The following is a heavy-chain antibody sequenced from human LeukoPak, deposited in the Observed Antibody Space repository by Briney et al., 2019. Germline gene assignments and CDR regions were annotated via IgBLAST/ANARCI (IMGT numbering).Heavy chain of an antibody. V-gene: IGHV3-21*01. CDR2: ISSSGGYT. Sequence: GGSLRLSCAASGFTFSSYAMHWVRQAPGKGLEWASTISSSGGYTYYADSVKGRFTISRDNSKNSLYLQMNSLRAEDTAVYYCARDFGRYYFDYWGQGTLVTVSS. D-gene: IGHD3-10*01. CDR1: GFTFSSYA. CDR3: ARDFGRYYFDY. J-gene: IGHJ4*02.